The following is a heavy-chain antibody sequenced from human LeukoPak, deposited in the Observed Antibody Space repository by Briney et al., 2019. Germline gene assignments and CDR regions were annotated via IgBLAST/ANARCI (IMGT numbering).Heavy chain of an antibody. Sequence: TSETLSLTCAVSGGSISRYYWSWIRQPAGKGLEWVWRIYSSGSTNYNPSLRRRVPMSVDPSTNQSSLQLSSVTAADTAVYYCARDPLFVSGYSSSWYGMDVWGQGTTVTVSS. J-gene: IGHJ6*02. CDR1: GGSISRYY. CDR3: ARDPLFVSGYSSSWYGMDV. V-gene: IGHV4-4*07. CDR2: IYSSGST. D-gene: IGHD6-13*01.